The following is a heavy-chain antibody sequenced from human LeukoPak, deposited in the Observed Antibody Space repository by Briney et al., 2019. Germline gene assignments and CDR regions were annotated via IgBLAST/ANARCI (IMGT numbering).Heavy chain of an antibody. Sequence: ASVKVSCKASGYTFTSYAMNWVRQAPGQGLEWMGIINPSGGSTSYAQKFQGRVTMTRDTSTSTVYMELSSLRSEDTAVYYCAREVGSGYYYGYWGQGTLVTVSS. CDR2: INPSGGST. D-gene: IGHD3-22*01. J-gene: IGHJ4*02. CDR3: AREVGSGYYYGY. CDR1: GYTFTSYA. V-gene: IGHV1-46*01.